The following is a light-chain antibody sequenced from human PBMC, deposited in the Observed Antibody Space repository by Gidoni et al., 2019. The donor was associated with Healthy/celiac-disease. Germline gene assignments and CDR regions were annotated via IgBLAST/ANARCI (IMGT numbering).Light chain of an antibody. J-gene: IGKJ1*01. Sequence: DIQLTQSPSTLSASVGDRVTITCRASQSSSSWLAWYQQKPGKAPKLLIYKASSLERGVPSRFSGSGSGTEFTLTISSLQPDDFATYYCQQYNSYSRTFGQGTKVEIK. CDR3: QQYNSYSRT. CDR1: QSSSSW. CDR2: KAS. V-gene: IGKV1-5*03.